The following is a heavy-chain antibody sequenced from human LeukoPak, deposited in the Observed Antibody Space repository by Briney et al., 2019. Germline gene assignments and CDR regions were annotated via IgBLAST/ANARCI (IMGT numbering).Heavy chain of an antibody. CDR2: IYTSGST. D-gene: IGHD1-26*01. CDR1: GGSISSGSYY. CDR3: ARDIDNYIVGVHYFDY. J-gene: IGHJ4*02. V-gene: IGHV4-61*02. Sequence: SQTLSLTCTVSGGSISSGSYYWSWIRQPARKGLEWIGRIYTSGSTNYNPSLKSRVTMSVDTSKNQFSLKLSSVTAADTAVYYCARDIDNYIVGVHYFDYWGQGTLVTVSS.